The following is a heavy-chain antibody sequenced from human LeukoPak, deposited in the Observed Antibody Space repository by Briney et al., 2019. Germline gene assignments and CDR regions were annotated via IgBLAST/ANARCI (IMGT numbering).Heavy chain of an antibody. J-gene: IGHJ4*02. V-gene: IGHV1-58*02. CDR2: IVVGSGNT. CDR3: AADLLYSNYGPLDY. Sequence: SVKVSCKASGFSFATSAMQWVRQARGQRLEWIGWIVVGSGNTNYAQKFQERVTITRDTSTSTAYLELSSLRSEDTAVYFCAADLLYSNYGPLDYWGQGTLVTVSS. D-gene: IGHD4-11*01. CDR1: GFSFATSA.